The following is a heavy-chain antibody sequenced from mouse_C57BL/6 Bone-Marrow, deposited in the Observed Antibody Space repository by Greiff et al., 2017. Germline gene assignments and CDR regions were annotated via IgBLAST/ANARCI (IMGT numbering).Heavy chain of an antibody. CDR1: GFSLTSYG. CDR2: IWSGGST. V-gene: IGHV2-2*01. J-gene: IGHJ4*01. Sequence: VQLQQSGPGLVQPSQSLSITCTVSGFSLTSYGVHWVRQSPGKGLEWLGVIWSGGSTDYNAAFISRLSISKDNSKSQVFFKMNSLQADDTAIYYCASLITTVVVAMDYWGQGTSVTVSS. D-gene: IGHD1-1*01. CDR3: ASLITTVVVAMDY.